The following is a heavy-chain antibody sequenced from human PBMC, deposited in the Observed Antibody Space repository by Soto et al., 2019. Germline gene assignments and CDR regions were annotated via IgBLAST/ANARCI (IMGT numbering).Heavy chain of an antibody. CDR2: IRSKTDGGTT. V-gene: IGHV3-15*07. D-gene: IGHD2-8*01. CDR1: GFTFTNAW. Sequence: EVQLVESGGGLVKPGGSLRLSCAASGFTFTNAWMNWVRQTPGKGLECVGRIRSKTDGGTTDYAAPVKGRFTLSRDDSKNTLYLKMDSLKTEDTAVYYCITDSQWRIWCQGTIVTVSS. CDR3: ITDSQWRI. J-gene: IGHJ3*02.